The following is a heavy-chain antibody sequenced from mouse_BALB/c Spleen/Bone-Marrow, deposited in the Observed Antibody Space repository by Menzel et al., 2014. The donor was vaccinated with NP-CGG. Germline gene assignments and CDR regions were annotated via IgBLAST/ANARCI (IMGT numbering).Heavy chain of an antibody. D-gene: IGHD2-5*01. V-gene: IGHV14-3*02. J-gene: IGHJ2*01. CDR2: VDPANGNT. CDR3: ARYRLVTYFDC. CDR1: GFSIKDTY. Sequence: VQLQQSGAELVKPGASVKVSCTDSGFSIKDTYMYWVKQRPEQGLEWIGRVDPANGNTKYDPKFQGKATITAATSSNTAYLKLSRLASEDTAVYYCARYRLVTYFDCWGEGTTLTVSS.